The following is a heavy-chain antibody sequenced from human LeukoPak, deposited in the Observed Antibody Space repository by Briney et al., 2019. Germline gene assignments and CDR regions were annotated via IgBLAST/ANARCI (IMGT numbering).Heavy chain of an antibody. V-gene: IGHV4-30-4*01. Sequence: PSETLSLTCTVSGGSISSGDYYWSWIRQPPGKGLEWIGYIYYSGSTYYNPSLKSRVSMSVDTSKNQFSLKLSSVTAADTAVYYCARGGGDLDYWGQGTLVTVSS. J-gene: IGHJ4*02. CDR3: ARGGGDLDY. CDR2: IYYSGST. D-gene: IGHD2-21*02. CDR1: GGSISSGDYY.